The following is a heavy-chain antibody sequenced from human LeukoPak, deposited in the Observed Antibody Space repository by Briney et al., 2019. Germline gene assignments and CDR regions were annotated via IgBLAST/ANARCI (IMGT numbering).Heavy chain of an antibody. J-gene: IGHJ6*04. D-gene: IGHD3-10*01. Sequence: GGSLRLSCAASGFTFSSYEMNWVRQAPGKGLEWVSYISSSGSTIYYADSVKGRFTISRDNAKNSLYLQMNSLRAEDTAVYYCARAGRLWFGESQRLDVWGKGTTVTISS. CDR2: ISSSGSTI. CDR3: ARAGRLWFGESQRLDV. CDR1: GFTFSSYE. V-gene: IGHV3-48*03.